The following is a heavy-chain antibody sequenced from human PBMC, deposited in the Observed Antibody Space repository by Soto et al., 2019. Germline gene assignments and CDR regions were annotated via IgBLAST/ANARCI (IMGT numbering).Heavy chain of an antibody. CDR2: INVNSGGT. Sequence: QVQLVQSGAEVKKPGASVKVSCKASGYTFTGNYMHWVRQAPGQGFEWMGWINVNSGGTKYAQKFQGWVTMTRDTSISTAYMERSRLRSDDTAVYYGARGDKLSLYPQLDYWGQGTLVTVSS. J-gene: IGHJ4*02. D-gene: IGHD3-16*02. CDR3: ARGDKLSLYPQLDY. V-gene: IGHV1-2*04. CDR1: GYTFTGNY.